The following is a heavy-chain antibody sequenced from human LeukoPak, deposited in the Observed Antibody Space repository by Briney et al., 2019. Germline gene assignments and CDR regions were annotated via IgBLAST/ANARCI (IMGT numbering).Heavy chain of an antibody. CDR3: ARTPPAYYDILTGFDY. Sequence: ASVKVSCKASGYTFTSYGISWMRQAPGQGLEWMGWISAYNGNTNYAQKLQGRVTVTTDTSTSTAYMELRSLRSDDTAVYYCARTPPAYYDILTGFDYWGQGTLVTVSS. CDR2: ISAYNGNT. V-gene: IGHV1-18*01. CDR1: GYTFTSYG. D-gene: IGHD3-9*01. J-gene: IGHJ4*02.